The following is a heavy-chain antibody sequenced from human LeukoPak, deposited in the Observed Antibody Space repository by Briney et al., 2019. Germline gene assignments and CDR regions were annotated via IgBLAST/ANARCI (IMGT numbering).Heavy chain of an antibody. Sequence: GGSLRLSCAASGITFGRYAMNWVRQAPGKGLEWVSAISGSGAGTYYADSVKGRFTISRDNSKNTLYLQMNSLRAEDTAVYYCARDCVTMVRGVTVFDYWGQGTLVTVSS. CDR3: ARDCVTMVRGVTVFDY. D-gene: IGHD3-10*01. CDR2: ISGSGAGT. J-gene: IGHJ4*02. V-gene: IGHV3-23*01. CDR1: GITFGRYA.